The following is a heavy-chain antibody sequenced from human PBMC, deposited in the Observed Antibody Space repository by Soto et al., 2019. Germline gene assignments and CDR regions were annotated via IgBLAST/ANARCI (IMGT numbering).Heavy chain of an antibody. CDR3: ARNGNAFDV. D-gene: IGHD1-26*01. Sequence: EVQLVESGGGLVKPGGSLRLSCAASGFTFRIYTMNWVRQAPGKGLEWVSSVSTSSTYIYYGDSVKGRFTISRDNAKNSLYLQMNSRRAEDTAVYYCARNGNAFDVWGQGTMVTVSS. CDR1: GFTFRIYT. V-gene: IGHV3-21*01. J-gene: IGHJ3*01. CDR2: VSTSSTYI.